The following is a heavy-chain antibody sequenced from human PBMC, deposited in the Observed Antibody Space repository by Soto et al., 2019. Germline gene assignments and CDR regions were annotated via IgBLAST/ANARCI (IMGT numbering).Heavy chain of an antibody. CDR2: ISYSGST. CDR3: ARSFSGNWSYFDY. V-gene: IGHV4-59*01. J-gene: IGHJ4*02. CDR1: GASISTYY. Sequence: QVQLQESGPGLVRPSETLSLTCTVSGASISTYYWSWIRQPPGKGLEWIGYISYSGSTNYNPSLKSRVIMSRDTSKNNFSLNLTSITAADTAVYYCARSFSGNWSYFDYWGQGTLVIVSS. D-gene: IGHD1-26*01.